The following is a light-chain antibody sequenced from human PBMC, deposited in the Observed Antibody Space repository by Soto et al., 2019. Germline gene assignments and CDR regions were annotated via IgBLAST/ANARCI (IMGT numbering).Light chain of an antibody. J-gene: IGLJ2*01. CDR1: ELGNKY. CDR3: QVWDASTVV. V-gene: IGLV3-1*01. CDR2: QDT. Sequence: SYELTQPPSVSVSPGQTASITCFGDELGNKYTFWYQQKPGQSPVVVISQDTERPSGIPERFSGSKSGNTATLTISGTQAMDEADYYCQVWDASTVVFGGGTKLTVL.